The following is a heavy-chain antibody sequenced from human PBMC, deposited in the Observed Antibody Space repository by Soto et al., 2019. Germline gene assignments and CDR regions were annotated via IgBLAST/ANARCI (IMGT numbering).Heavy chain of an antibody. CDR2: IYPGDSDT. D-gene: IGHD3-22*01. J-gene: IGHJ4*02. CDR1: GYSFTSYW. V-gene: IGHV5-51*01. CDR3: ARGGCRYYYDSSGYSH. Sequence: GESLKISCKGSGYSFTSYWICWVRQMPGKGLEWMGIIYPGDSDTRYSPSFQGQVTISADKSISTAYLQWSSLKASDTAMYYCARGGCRYYYDSSGYSHWGQGTLVTVSS.